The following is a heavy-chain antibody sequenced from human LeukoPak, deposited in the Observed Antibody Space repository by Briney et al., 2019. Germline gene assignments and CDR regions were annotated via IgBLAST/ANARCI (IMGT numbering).Heavy chain of an antibody. D-gene: IGHD3-22*01. CDR2: ISAYNGNT. CDR3: ARTYYYGSSAYYGSVDY. V-gene: IGHV1-18*01. Sequence: GASVKVSCKASGYTFTNYGISWVRQAPGQGFEWLGWISAYNGNTNYAQKLQGRLTMTTDTFTSTAYMELRSLRSDDTAVYYCARTYYYGSSAYYGSVDYWGQGTLVTVSS. CDR1: GYTFTNYG. J-gene: IGHJ4*02.